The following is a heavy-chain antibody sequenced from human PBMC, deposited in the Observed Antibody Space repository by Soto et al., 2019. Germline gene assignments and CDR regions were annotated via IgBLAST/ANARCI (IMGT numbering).Heavy chain of an antibody. CDR2: MWYDGTNK. CDR1: GFTFSTYI. CDR3: VREVGDRSGHFDY. Sequence: QVQLVESGGGVVQPGKSLRLSCAASGFTFSTYIIHWVRQAPGKGLEWVAVMWYDGTNKYYADSVKGRFTISRDNSKNTLYLQINGLRAEDTAVYYCVREVGDRSGHFDYWGQGILVTVSS. J-gene: IGHJ4*02. V-gene: IGHV3-33*01. D-gene: IGHD3-22*01.